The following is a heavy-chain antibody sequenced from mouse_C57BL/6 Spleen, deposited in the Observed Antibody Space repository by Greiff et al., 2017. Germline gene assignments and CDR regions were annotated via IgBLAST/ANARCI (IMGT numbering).Heavy chain of an antibody. Sequence: QVQLQQPGTELVKPGASVKLSCKASGYTFTSYWMHWVKQRPGQGLEWIGNIIPSNGGTNYNEKFKSKATLTVDKSSSTAYMQLSSLTSEDSAVYYCARWGLLRSSYYAMDYWGQGTSVTVSS. CDR2: IIPSNGGT. CDR3: ARWGLLRSSYYAMDY. D-gene: IGHD1-1*01. J-gene: IGHJ4*01. V-gene: IGHV1-53*01. CDR1: GYTFTSYW.